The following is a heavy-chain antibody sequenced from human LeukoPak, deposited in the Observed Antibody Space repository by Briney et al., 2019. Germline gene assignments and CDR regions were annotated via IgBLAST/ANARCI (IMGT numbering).Heavy chain of an antibody. Sequence: SETLSLTCTVSGGSISNYYWSWIRQPPGKGLEWIGYIYYSGSTNYNPSLKSRVTISVDTSKNQFSLKLSSVTAADTAVYYCARPIRITMVRGVRNWFDPWGQGTLVTVSS. J-gene: IGHJ5*02. D-gene: IGHD3-10*01. CDR3: ARPIRITMVRGVRNWFDP. CDR2: IYYSGST. V-gene: IGHV4-59*12. CDR1: GGSISNYY.